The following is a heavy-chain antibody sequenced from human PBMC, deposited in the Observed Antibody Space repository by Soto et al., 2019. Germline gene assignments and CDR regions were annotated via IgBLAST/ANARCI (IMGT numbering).Heavy chain of an antibody. V-gene: IGHV3-21*01. J-gene: IGHJ5*02. CDR3: ARDAAAGTFWFDP. CDR2: ISSSSSYI. Sequence: EVQLVESGGGLVKPGGSLRLSCAASGFTFSSYSMNWVRQAPGKGLEWVSSISSSSSYIYYADSVKGRFTISRDNAKNSLYLQMNSLRAEDTAVYYCARDAAAGTFWFDPWGQGTLVTVSS. CDR1: GFTFSSYS. D-gene: IGHD6-13*01.